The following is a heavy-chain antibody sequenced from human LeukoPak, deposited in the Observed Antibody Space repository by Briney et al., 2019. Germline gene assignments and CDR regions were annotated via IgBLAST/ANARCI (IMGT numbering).Heavy chain of an antibody. J-gene: IGHJ4*02. CDR2: INHSGST. CDR3: ARRSLELRN. Sequence: SETLSLTCAVYGGSFSGYYWSWIRQPPGKGLEWTGEINHSGSTNYNPSLKSRVTISVDTSKNQFSLKLSSVTAADTAVYYCARRSLELRNWGQGTLVTDSS. V-gene: IGHV4-34*01. D-gene: IGHD1-7*01. CDR1: GGSFSGYY.